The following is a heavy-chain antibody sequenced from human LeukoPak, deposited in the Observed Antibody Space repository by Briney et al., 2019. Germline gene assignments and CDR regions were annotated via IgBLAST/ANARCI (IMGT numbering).Heavy chain of an antibody. D-gene: IGHD3-10*01. CDR1: GFSVSSNY. CDR2: IYSDGSA. CDR3: ARGKVFMVRGVITRYYFDY. V-gene: IGHV3-66*01. Sequence: GGSLRLSCAASGFSVSSNYISWVRQAPGKGLEWVSVIYSDGSAYYADSVKGRFIISRDNSKNTLYLQMNSLRAEDTAVYYCARGKVFMVRGVITRYYFDYWGQGTLVTVSS. J-gene: IGHJ4*02.